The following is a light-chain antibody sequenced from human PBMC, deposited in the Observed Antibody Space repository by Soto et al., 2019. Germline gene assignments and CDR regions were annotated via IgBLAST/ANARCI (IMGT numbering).Light chain of an antibody. CDR2: SAS. CDR3: QQTRSFPLT. CDR1: QAITSW. Sequence: DIQVTPSPSSVSASVGDRVTIRCRASQAITSWLAWYQQKPGRAPKLLIYSASSLQSGAPSRFTGSGSGTDFTLTITSLQPDDAAVYYCQQTRSFPLTFGGGTKVDIK. J-gene: IGKJ4*01. V-gene: IGKV1-12*01.